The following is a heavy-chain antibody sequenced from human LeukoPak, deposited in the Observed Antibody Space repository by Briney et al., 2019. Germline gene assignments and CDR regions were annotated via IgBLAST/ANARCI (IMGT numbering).Heavy chain of an antibody. J-gene: IGHJ3*02. V-gene: IGHV3-7*01. CDR2: MNQHGSEK. D-gene: IGHD3-10*01. CDR3: ARDKEEMVRAPYAFDI. Sequence: GGSLRLSCAASGFAFSRYWMNWVRQAPGKGLEWVANMNQHGSEKYYVDSVKGRFTISRDNAKNSLYLQMNSLRTEDTAVYYCARDKEEMVRAPYAFDIWGQGTSVTVSS. CDR1: GFAFSRYW.